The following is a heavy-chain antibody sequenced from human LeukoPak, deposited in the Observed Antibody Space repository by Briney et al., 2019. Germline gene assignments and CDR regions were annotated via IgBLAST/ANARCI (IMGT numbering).Heavy chain of an antibody. D-gene: IGHD5-24*01. CDR2: ISYDGSNK. J-gene: IGHJ4*02. Sequence: GGSLRLSCAASGFTFSGYPIHWVRQAPGKGLEWVAVISYDGSNKYYADSVKGRFTISRDNSKNTLYLQMNSLRAEDTAVYYCARGLNSDDWGQGTLVTVSS. CDR1: GFTFSGYP. V-gene: IGHV3-30*14. CDR3: ARGLNSDD.